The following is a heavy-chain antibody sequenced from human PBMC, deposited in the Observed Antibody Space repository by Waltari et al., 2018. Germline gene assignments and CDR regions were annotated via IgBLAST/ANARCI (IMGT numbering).Heavy chain of an antibody. CDR3: AKTRIFGVGDY. V-gene: IGHV3-23*03. D-gene: IGHD3-3*01. Sequence: EVQLLESGGGLVQPGGSLRLSCAASGFTFSSYAMSWVRQAPGKGLEWVSVIYSGGSTYYADSVKDRFTISRDNSKNTLYLQMNSLRAEDTAVYYCAKTRIFGVGDYWGQGTLVTVSS. CDR1: GFTFSSYA. CDR2: IYSGGST. J-gene: IGHJ4*02.